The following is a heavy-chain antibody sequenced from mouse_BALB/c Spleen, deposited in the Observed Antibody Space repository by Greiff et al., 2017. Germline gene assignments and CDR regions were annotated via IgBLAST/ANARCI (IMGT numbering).Heavy chain of an antibody. Sequence: EVMLVESGGGLVQPGGSMKLSCVASGFTFSNYWMNWVRQSPEKGLEWVAEIRLKSNNYATHYAESVKGRFTISRDDSKSSVYPQMNNLRAEDTGIYYCTRGTWFAYWGQGTLVTVSA. CDR1: GFTFSNYW. CDR3: TRGTWFAY. J-gene: IGHJ3*01. V-gene: IGHV6-6*02. CDR2: IRLKSNNYAT.